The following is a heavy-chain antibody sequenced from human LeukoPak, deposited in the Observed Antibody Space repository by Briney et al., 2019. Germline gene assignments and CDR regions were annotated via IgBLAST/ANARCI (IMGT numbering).Heavy chain of an antibody. Sequence: GGSLRLSCAASGFTFSNAWMSWVPEAPGKGLEWGGRIKSKTDGGTTDYAAPVKGRFTISRDDSKNTLYLQMNSLKTEDTAVYYCTTQADCSSTSCYGMDVWGQGTTVTVSS. D-gene: IGHD2-2*01. CDR3: TTQADCSSTSCYGMDV. J-gene: IGHJ6*02. CDR1: GFTFSNAW. V-gene: IGHV3-15*01. CDR2: IKSKTDGGTT.